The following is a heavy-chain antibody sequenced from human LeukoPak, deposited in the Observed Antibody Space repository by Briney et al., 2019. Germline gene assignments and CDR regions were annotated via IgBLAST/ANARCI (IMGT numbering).Heavy chain of an antibody. J-gene: IGHJ4*02. V-gene: IGHV3-23*01. Sequence: GGSLRLSCAASGSTFSSYAMSWVRQAPGKGLEWVSAISGSGGSTYYADSVKGRFTISRDNSKNTLYLQMNSLRAEDTAVYYCARDARWPNLEDYWGQGTLVTVSS. CDR2: ISGSGGST. D-gene: IGHD5-24*01. CDR1: GSTFSSYA. CDR3: ARDARWPNLEDY.